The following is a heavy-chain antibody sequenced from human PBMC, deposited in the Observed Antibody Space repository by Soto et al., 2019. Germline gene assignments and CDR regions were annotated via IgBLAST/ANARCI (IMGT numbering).Heavy chain of an antibody. D-gene: IGHD3-3*01. V-gene: IGHV3-30*18. CDR2: ISYDGSNK. J-gene: IGHJ2*01. CDR1: GFTFSSYG. CDR3: AKDSPAYYDFWSGLTSTYWYFDL. Sequence: QVQLVESGGGVVQPGRSLRLSCAASGFTFSSYGMHWVRQAPGKGLEWVAVISYDGSNKYYADSVKGRFTISRDNSKNTLYLQMNSLRAEDTAVYYCAKDSPAYYDFWSGLTSTYWYFDLWGRGTLVTVSS.